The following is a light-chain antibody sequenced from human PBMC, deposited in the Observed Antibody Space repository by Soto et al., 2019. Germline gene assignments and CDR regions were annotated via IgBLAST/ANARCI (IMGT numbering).Light chain of an antibody. J-gene: IGKJ1*01. CDR1: QGISSY. Sequence: AIRMTQSPSSLSASTGERVTITCRTSQGISSYLAWYQQKPGKAPKLLIYAASTFQSRVPSRFRRSGSRTDFTLTVSCLHYEDFATYYTPQYYSYPRTFGQGTKVEIK. CDR3: PQYYSYPRT. CDR2: AAS. V-gene: IGKV1-8*01.